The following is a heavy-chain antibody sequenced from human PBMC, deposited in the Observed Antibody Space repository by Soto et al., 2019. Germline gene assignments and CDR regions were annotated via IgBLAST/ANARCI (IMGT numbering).Heavy chain of an antibody. Sequence: HPLGSLRLSCAASGFTFSSYAMQWVRQAPGKGLEWVAVISYDGSNKYYADSVKGRFTISRDNSKNTLYLQMNSLRAEDTAVYYCARESPGDAFDIWGQGTMVTVSS. CDR1: GFTFSSYA. CDR2: ISYDGSNK. CDR3: ARESPGDAFDI. V-gene: IGHV3-30-3*01. J-gene: IGHJ3*02.